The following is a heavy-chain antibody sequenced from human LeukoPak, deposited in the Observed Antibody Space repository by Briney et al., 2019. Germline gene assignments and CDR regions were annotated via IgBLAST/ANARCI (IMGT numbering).Heavy chain of an antibody. Sequence: GGSLRLSCAASGFTFSTYWMSWVRQAPGKGLEWVANIHQDGNEKYYVDSVKGRFTISRDNAKNSLYLQMHSLRAEDTAVYSCARGDKFSGDYWGQGTLVTVSS. CDR2: IHQDGNEK. CDR3: ARGDKFSGDY. D-gene: IGHD2-15*01. CDR1: GFTFSTYW. V-gene: IGHV3-7*04. J-gene: IGHJ4*02.